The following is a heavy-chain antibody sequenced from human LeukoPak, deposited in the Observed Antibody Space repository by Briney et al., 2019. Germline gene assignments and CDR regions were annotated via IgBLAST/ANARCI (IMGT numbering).Heavy chain of an antibody. J-gene: IGHJ3*02. V-gene: IGHV4-39*07. CDR2: IYYSGST. D-gene: IGHD1-14*01. CDR3: ARDHNPSATAFDI. CDR1: GGSISSSSYY. Sequence: SETLSLTCTVSGGSISSSSYYWGWIRQPPGKGLEWIGSIYYSGSTYYNPSLKSRVTISVDTSKNQFSLKLSSVTAADTAVYYCARDHNPSATAFDIWGQGTMVTVSS.